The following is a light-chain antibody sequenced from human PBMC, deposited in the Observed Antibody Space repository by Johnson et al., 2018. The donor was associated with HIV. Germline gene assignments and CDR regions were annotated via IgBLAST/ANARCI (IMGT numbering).Light chain of an antibody. Sequence: QSVLTQPPSVSGTPGQRVTISCSGGSSNIGSNTVNWYQQLPGTAPKLLIYKNNQRPSGVPDRFSGSTSGTSASQVISGLQAEDEADYYCGTWDSRLNVYLFGPGTKVTVL. CDR2: KNN. CDR1: SSNIGSNT. J-gene: IGLJ1*01. V-gene: IGLV1-44*01. CDR3: GTWDSRLNVYL.